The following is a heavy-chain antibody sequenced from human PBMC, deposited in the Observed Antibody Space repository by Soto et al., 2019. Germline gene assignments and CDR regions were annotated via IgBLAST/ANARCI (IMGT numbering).Heavy chain of an antibody. V-gene: IGHV3-72*01. Sequence: EVQVVESGGGLVQPGGSLRLSCAASGFTFSDHYMDWVRQAPGKGLEWVGRIRNKANSYTSGYAASVKGRFTISRDXXKNSLYLQMNSLNTEDTAVYYCAREGYSSSWYLDYWGQGTLVTVSS. D-gene: IGHD6-13*01. CDR1: GFTFSDHY. CDR3: AREGYSSSWYLDY. CDR2: IRNKANSYTS. J-gene: IGHJ4*02.